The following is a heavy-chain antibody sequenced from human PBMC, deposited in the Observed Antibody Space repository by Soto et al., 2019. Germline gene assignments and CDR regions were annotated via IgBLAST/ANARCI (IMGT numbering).Heavy chain of an antibody. CDR1: GYTFTTYG. Sequence: ASVKVSCKASGYTFTTYGISWVRQAPGQGLEWVGWISPDSGNTNYAQKLQGRVTMTTDTSTTTVYMELRSLTSDDTAVYYCARDLGYKWDYWGVFEFWGQGTTVTVSS. J-gene: IGHJ6*02. CDR2: ISPDSGNT. V-gene: IGHV1-18*04. CDR3: ARDLGYKWDYWGVFEF. D-gene: IGHD1-20*01.